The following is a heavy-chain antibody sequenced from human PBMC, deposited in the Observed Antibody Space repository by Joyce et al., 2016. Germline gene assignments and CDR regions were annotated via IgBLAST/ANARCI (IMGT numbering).Heavy chain of an antibody. Sequence: EEQLVQSGAEMKKPGESLRISCKASAYNFINYWISWVRQTLGKGLEWMGRIEPLNSNTEYSPSFEGHITISSDTSSDTACLQWSSLQAADTAIYYCARHRGGGNFVPFDYWGQGSLVTVSS. V-gene: IGHV5-10-1*03. CDR3: ARHRGGGNFVPFDY. D-gene: IGHD1-1*01. CDR1: AYNFINYW. J-gene: IGHJ4*02. CDR2: IEPLNSNT.